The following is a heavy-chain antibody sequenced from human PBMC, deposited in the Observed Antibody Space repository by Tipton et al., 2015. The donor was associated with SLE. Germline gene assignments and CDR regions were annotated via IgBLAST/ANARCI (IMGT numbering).Heavy chain of an antibody. CDR2: IYTSGST. J-gene: IGHJ3*02. CDR3: ARVGGNLAIDI. V-gene: IGHV4-61*09. D-gene: IGHD3-16*01. Sequence: TLSLTCTVSGDSISSGDYYWSWIRQPAGKGLEWIGYIYTSGSTNYNPSLKSRVTISVDKSKNQFSLKLSSVTAADTAVYYCARVGGNLAIDIWGQGTMVTVSS. CDR1: GDSISSGDYY.